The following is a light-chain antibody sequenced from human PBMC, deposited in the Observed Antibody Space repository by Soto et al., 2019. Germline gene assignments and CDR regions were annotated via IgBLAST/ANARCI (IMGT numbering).Light chain of an antibody. CDR3: YHYGFSRET. CDR1: QSVTTNY. V-gene: IGKV3-20*01. CDR2: GAS. J-gene: IGKJ2*01. Sequence: EIVLTQSPCTLSLSPGERATLSCRASQSVTTNYLAWYHQKPGQAPRLLIYGASSRSTGISDRFSGSGSGTDFTLTISRLGREEFAVYYFYHYGFSRETFGQGTKMEIK.